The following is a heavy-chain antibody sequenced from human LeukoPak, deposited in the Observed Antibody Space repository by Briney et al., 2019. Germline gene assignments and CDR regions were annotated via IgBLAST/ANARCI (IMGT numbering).Heavy chain of an antibody. CDR3: ARVLSLGGYCSGGSCFLFDP. J-gene: IGHJ5*02. CDR1: GGSISSYY. D-gene: IGHD2-15*01. CDR2: IYYSGST. Sequence: SETLSLTCTVSGGSISSYYWSWLRQPPGKGLEWIGYIYYSGSTNYNPSLKSRVTISVDTSKNQFSLKLSSVTAADTAVYYCARVLSLGGYCSGGSCFLFDPWGQGTLVTVSS. V-gene: IGHV4-59*01.